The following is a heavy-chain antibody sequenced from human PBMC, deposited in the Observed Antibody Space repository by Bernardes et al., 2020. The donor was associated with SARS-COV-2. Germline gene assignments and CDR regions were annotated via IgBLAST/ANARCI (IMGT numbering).Heavy chain of an antibody. V-gene: IGHV3-21*01. CDR2: ISSSSNYI. Sequence: GGSLRLSCAASGFTFSSYSMNWVRQAPGKGLEWVSPISSSSNYIYYADSVKGRFTISRDNAKNSLYLQMNSLRAEDTAVYYCARVSSGWFDPWGQGTLVTVSS. CDR1: GFTFSSYS. J-gene: IGHJ5*02. CDR3: ARVSSGWFDP.